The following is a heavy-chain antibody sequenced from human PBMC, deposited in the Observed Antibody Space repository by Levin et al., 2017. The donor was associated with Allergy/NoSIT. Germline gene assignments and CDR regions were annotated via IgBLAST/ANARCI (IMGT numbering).Heavy chain of an antibody. D-gene: IGHD2-2*02. V-gene: IGHV1-69*13. Sequence: GASVKVSCKAFGGTLSSYSTTWVRQAPGQGLEWMGTIIPIFGTTNYAQNFQGRVTISADESTNTVYMELSSLKSPDTAVYYCARWAGDCFTAMCYNPFYYWVQATLLPVSS. CDR2: IIPIFGTT. J-gene: IGHJ4*02. CDR3: ARWAGDCFTAMCYNPFYY. CDR1: GGTLSSYS.